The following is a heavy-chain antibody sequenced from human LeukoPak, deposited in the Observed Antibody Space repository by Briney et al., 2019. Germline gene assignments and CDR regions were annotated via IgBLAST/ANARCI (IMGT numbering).Heavy chain of an antibody. CDR1: GFTFSSYA. D-gene: IGHD4-17*01. CDR3: ARDNHMGLATVTTY. J-gene: IGHJ4*02. V-gene: IGHV3-21*01. CDR2: ISSSSSYI. Sequence: PGGSLRLSCAASGFTFSSYAMNWVRQAPGKGLEWVSSISSSSSYIYYADSVKGRFTISRDNAKNSLYLQMNSLRAEDTAVYYCARDNHMGLATVTTYWGQGTLVTVSS.